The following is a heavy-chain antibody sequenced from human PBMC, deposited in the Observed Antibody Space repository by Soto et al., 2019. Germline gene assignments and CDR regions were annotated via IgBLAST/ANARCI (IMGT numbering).Heavy chain of an antibody. CDR1: GFTFSSYA. CDR3: ARELERVFDY. CDR2: IAYDGRNK. J-gene: IGHJ4*02. V-gene: IGHV3-30*04. D-gene: IGHD1-1*01. Sequence: QVQLVESGGGVVQPGRSLRLSCAASGFTFSSYAMHWVRQAPGKGLEWVAVIAYDGRNKYYADSLKGRFTISRDNSKNTLYLQMNSLRSEDTAVYYCARELERVFDYWGQGTLVTVSS.